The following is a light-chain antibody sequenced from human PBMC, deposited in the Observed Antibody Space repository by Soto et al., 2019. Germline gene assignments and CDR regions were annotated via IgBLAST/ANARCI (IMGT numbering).Light chain of an antibody. Sequence: DIQMTQSPSSLSASVGDRVTITCRASQSISSYLNWYQQKPGKAPKLLIYAASSLQSGVPSRFSGSGSGTDFTLTISSLQPEDFATYYCQQSYSTPCTFGQGTKVDNK. CDR3: QQSYSTPCT. J-gene: IGKJ1*01. V-gene: IGKV1-39*01. CDR1: QSISSY. CDR2: AAS.